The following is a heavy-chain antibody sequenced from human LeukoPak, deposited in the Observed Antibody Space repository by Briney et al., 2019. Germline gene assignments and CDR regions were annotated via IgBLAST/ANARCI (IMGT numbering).Heavy chain of an antibody. CDR1: GGSITSSSFY. D-gene: IGHD6-13*01. CDR3: ARQRAAGKKPFYFDY. Sequence: SETLSLTCTVSGGSITSSSFYWGWVRQPPGKGLEWIGSIYYSGSTYYNPSLKSRVTISVDTSKNQFSLKLSSVTAADTAVYYCARQRAAGKKPFYFDYWGQGTLVTVSS. V-gene: IGHV4-39*01. CDR2: IYYSGST. J-gene: IGHJ4*02.